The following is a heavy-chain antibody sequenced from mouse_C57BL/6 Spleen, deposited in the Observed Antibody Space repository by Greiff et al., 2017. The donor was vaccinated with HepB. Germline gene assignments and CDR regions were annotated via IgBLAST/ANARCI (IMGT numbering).Heavy chain of an antibody. CDR3: ARGYYGSREGFAY. J-gene: IGHJ3*01. Sequence: VQLQQPGAELVRPGSSVKLSCKASGYTFTSYWMHWVKQRPIQGLEWIGNIDPSDSETHYNQKFKDKATLTVDKSSSTAYMQLSSLTSEDSAVYYCARGYYGSREGFAYWGQGTLVTVSA. CDR1: GYTFTSYW. D-gene: IGHD1-1*01. CDR2: IDPSDSET. V-gene: IGHV1-52*01.